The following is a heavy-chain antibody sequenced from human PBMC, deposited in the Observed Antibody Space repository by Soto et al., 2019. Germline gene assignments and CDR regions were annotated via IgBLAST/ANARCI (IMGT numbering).Heavy chain of an antibody. CDR3: ARHGPQILESLLGSPDY. D-gene: IGHD3-3*01. V-gene: IGHV3-30-3*01. CDR2: ISYDGSNK. J-gene: IGHJ4*02. Sequence: QVQLVESGGGVVQPGRSLRLSCTASGFTFRSYAMHWVRQAPGKGLEWVALISYDGSNKYYADFVKGRFTISRDNSKNTLYLQMNSLSAEDTAVYYCARHGPQILESLLGSPDYWGQGTLVTVSS. CDR1: GFTFRSYA.